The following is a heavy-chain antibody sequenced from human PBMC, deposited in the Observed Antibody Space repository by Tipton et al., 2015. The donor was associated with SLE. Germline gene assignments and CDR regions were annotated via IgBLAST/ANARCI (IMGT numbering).Heavy chain of an antibody. V-gene: IGHV4-39*07. CDR3: ARDRDDAFDI. Sequence: TLSLTCAVSGGSISSGSYYWSWIRQPAGKGLEWIGSIYYSGSTYYNPSLKSRVTISVDKSKNQFSLKLSSVTAADTAVYYCARDRDDAFDIWGQGTMVTVSS. CDR1: GGSISSGSYY. J-gene: IGHJ3*02. CDR2: IYYSGST.